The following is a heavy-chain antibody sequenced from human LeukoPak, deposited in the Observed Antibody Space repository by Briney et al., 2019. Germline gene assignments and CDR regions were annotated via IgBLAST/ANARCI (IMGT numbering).Heavy chain of an antibody. CDR3: ASPYYDSSGPLGY. CDR1: GGTFSSYA. J-gene: IGHJ4*02. CDR2: IIPIFGTA. V-gene: IGHV1-69*05. Sequence: SVKVSCKASGGTFSSYAISWVRQAPGQGLEWMGRIIPIFGTANYAQKFQRRVTITTDESTSTAYMELSSLRSEDTAVYYCASPYYDSSGPLGYWGQGTLVTVSS. D-gene: IGHD3-22*01.